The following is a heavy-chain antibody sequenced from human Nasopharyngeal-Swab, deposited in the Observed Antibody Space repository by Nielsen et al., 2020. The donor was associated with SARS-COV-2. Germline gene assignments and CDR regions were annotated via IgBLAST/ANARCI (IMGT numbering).Heavy chain of an antibody. V-gene: IGHV4-59*01. J-gene: IGHJ4*02. Sequence: WIRQPPGKGLEWIGYIYYSGSTNYNPSLKSRVTISVDTSKNQFSLKLSSVTAADTAVYYCARDGYSSSGTLDYWGQGTLVTVSS. CDR2: IYYSGST. D-gene: IGHD6-13*01. CDR3: ARDGYSSSGTLDY.